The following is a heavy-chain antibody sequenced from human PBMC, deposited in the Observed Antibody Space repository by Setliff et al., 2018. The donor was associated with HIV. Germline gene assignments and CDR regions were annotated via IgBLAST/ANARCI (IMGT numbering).Heavy chain of an antibody. J-gene: IGHJ6*03. Sequence: SETLSLTCTVSGGSISSSTYYWGWFRQSPGKGLEWIGSIYYSGSTYFNPSLKSRVIISVDTSTNQFSLKLNSVTAADTAVYYCARLDYSNYYSYYIDVWGEGTMVTAP. CDR3: ARLDYSNYYSYYIDV. V-gene: IGHV4-39*01. CDR2: IYYSGST. D-gene: IGHD4-4*01. CDR1: GGSISSSTYY.